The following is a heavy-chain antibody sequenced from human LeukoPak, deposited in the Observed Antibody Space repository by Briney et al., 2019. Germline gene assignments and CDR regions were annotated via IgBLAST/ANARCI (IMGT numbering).Heavy chain of an antibody. D-gene: IGHD3-9*01. Sequence: GASVKVSCKASGGTFSSYAISWVRQAPGQGLEWMGGIIPIFGTANYAQKFQGRVTITADKSTSTAYMELGSLRSEDTAVYYCATREGYDILTGLGFSAFDIWGQGTMVTVSS. CDR1: GGTFSSYA. CDR2: IIPIFGTA. V-gene: IGHV1-69*06. CDR3: ATREGYDILTGLGFSAFDI. J-gene: IGHJ3*02.